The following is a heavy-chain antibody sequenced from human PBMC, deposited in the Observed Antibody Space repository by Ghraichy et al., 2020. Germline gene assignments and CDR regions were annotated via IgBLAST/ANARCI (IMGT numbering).Heavy chain of an antibody. D-gene: IGHD6-19*01. J-gene: IGHJ6*02. CDR3: ARDHGAVAGTDYGMDV. Sequence: SETLSLTCAVYGGSFSGYYWSWIRQPPGKGLEWIGEINHSGSTNYNPSLKSRVTISVDTSKNQFSLKLSSVTAADTAVYYCARDHGAVAGTDYGMDVWGQGTTVTVSS. V-gene: IGHV4-34*01. CDR1: GGSFSGYY. CDR2: INHSGST.